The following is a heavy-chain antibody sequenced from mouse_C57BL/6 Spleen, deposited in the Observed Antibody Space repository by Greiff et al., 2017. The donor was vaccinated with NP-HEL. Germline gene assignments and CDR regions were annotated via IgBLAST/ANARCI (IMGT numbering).Heavy chain of an antibody. CDR1: GYTFTDYE. V-gene: IGHV1-15*01. D-gene: IGHD1-1*01. J-gene: IGHJ1*03. Sequence: VQLQQSGAELVRPGASVTLSCKASGYTFTDYEMHWVKQTPVHGLEWIGAIDPETGGTAYNQKFKGKAILTADKSSSTAYMGLRSLTSEDAAVYYWAYGSSYPRCFDVWGTGTTVTVSA. CDR2: IDPETGGT. CDR3: AYGSSYPRCFDV.